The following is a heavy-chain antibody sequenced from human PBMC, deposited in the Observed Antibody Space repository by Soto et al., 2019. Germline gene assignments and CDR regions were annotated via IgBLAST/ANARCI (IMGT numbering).Heavy chain of an antibody. CDR2: IIPIFGTA. J-gene: IGHJ4*02. Sequence: QVQLVQSGAEVKKPGSSVKVSCKASGGTFSSYAISWVRQAPGQGLEWMGGIIPIFGTANYAQKFQGRVTITAEEYTSTAYMELSSLRSEDTAVYYCARVPDCTNGVCYPDYWGQGTLVTVSS. V-gene: IGHV1-69*12. CDR1: GGTFSSYA. CDR3: ARVPDCTNGVCYPDY. D-gene: IGHD2-8*01.